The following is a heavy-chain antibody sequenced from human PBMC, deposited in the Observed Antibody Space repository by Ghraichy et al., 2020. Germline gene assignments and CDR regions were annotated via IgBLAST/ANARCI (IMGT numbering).Heavy chain of an antibody. Sequence: GGSLRLSCAASGFTFSSYAMSWVRQAPGKGLEWVSAISGSDGSTYYADSVKGRFTISRDNSKNTLYLQMTSLRAEDTAVYYCASHKNSSGWYYFDYWGQGTLVTVSS. D-gene: IGHD6-19*01. CDR3: ASHKNSSGWYYFDY. V-gene: IGHV3-23*01. CDR2: ISGSDGST. J-gene: IGHJ4*02. CDR1: GFTFSSYA.